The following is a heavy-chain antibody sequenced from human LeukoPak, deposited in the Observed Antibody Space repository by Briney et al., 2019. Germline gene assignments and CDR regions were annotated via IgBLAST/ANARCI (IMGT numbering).Heavy chain of an antibody. D-gene: IGHD2-2*01. CDR1: GGSISSYY. Sequence: PSETLSLTCTVSGGSISSYYWSWIRQPAGKGLEWIGRIYTSGSTNYNPSLKSRVTMSVDTSKNQFSLKLSSVTAADTAVYYCARGDCSSTSCSHDIWGQGTMVTVSS. J-gene: IGHJ3*02. CDR3: ARGDCSSTSCSHDI. V-gene: IGHV4-4*07. CDR2: IYTSGST.